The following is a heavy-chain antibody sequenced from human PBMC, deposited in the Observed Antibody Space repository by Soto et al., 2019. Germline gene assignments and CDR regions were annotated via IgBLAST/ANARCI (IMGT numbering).Heavy chain of an antibody. J-gene: IGHJ4*02. Sequence: GASVKVSCKASGYTFTSYGISWVRQAPGQGLEWMGWISAYNGNTNYVQKLQGRVTMTTDTSTSTVYMELRSLRSDDTAVYYCARDHCISTSCYLGQWGQGTLVTVSS. D-gene: IGHD2-2*01. CDR1: GYTFTSYG. CDR2: ISAYNGNT. CDR3: ARDHCISTSCYLGQ. V-gene: IGHV1-18*01.